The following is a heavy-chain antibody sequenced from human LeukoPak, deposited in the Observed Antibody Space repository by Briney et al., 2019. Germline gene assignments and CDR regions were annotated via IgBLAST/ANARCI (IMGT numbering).Heavy chain of an antibody. D-gene: IGHD4-23*01. CDR3: ARQPTPKTSFDY. V-gene: IGHV5-51*01. CDR1: GYSFTNYW. CDR2: IYYDDSET. J-gene: IGHJ4*02. Sequence: GESLKISCKGGGYSFTNYWIVWVRQMPGKGLEWMGVIYYDDSETQYSPSFQGQVTISADKSISTAYLQWSSLKASDTAMYYCARQPTPKTSFDYWGQGTLVTVSS.